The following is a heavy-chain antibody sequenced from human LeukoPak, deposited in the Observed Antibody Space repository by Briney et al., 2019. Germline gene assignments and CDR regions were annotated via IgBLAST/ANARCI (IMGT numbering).Heavy chain of an antibody. CDR2: IWYDGSNK. Sequence: PGRSLRLSCAASGFTFSSYGMHWVRQAPGKGLEWVAVIWYDGSNKYFADSVSGRFTISRDNSKNTLYLQMDSLRAEDTAVYYCARDTYYYASSGYPNRHFDYWGQGTLVTVSS. CDR3: ARDTYYYASSGYPNRHFDY. V-gene: IGHV3-33*01. J-gene: IGHJ4*02. D-gene: IGHD3-22*01. CDR1: GFTFSSYG.